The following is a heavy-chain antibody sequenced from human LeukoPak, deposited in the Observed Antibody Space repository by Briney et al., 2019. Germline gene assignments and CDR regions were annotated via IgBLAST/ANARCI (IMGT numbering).Heavy chain of an antibody. Sequence: SETLSLTCAVYGGSFSGYYWSWIRQLPGKGLEWIGEINHSGRTNYNPSLKSRVTISVDKSKNQFSLKLSSVTAADTAVYYCARGPDQWPLDYWGQGTLVTVSS. D-gene: IGHD6-19*01. CDR1: GGSFSGYY. V-gene: IGHV4-34*01. J-gene: IGHJ4*02. CDR3: ARGPDQWPLDY. CDR2: INHSGRT.